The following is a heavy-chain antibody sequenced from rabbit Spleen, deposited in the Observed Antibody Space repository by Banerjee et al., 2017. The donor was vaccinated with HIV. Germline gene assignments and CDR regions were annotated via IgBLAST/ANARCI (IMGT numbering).Heavy chain of an antibody. D-gene: IGHD8-1*01. CDR2: IAGSSSGFT. V-gene: IGHV1S45*01. J-gene: IGHJ6*01. CDR1: GFDFNGYG. CDR3: ARDTGSSFSSYGMDL. Sequence: EQLEESGGGLVQPGGSLKLSCKASGFDFNGYGVSWVRQAPGKGLEWISCIAGSSSGFTYSATWAKGRFTISKTSSTTVTLQMTSLTVADTATYFCARDTGSSFSSYGMDLWGPGTLVTVS.